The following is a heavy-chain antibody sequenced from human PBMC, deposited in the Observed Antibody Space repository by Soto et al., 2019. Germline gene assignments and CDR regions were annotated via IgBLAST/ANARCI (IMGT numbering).Heavy chain of an antibody. D-gene: IGHD5-12*01. Sequence: PSETLALTCTVSGGSVSSGSYYWSWIRQPPGKGLEWIGYIYYSGSTNYNPSLKSRVTISVDTSKNQFSLKLSSVTAADTAVYYCARERGYSGYVDYWGQGTLVTVSS. CDR1: GGSVSSGSYY. J-gene: IGHJ4*02. V-gene: IGHV4-61*01. CDR2: IYYSGST. CDR3: ARERGYSGYVDY.